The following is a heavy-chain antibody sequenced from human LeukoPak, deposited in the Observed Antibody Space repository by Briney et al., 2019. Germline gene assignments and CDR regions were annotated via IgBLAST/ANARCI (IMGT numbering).Heavy chain of an antibody. CDR1: GFTLSSYA. Sequence: PGGSLSLSCAACGFTLSSYAMSWVRQAPAKGLEWVSAHSGSGGSTYYADSVKGRPNLPRHNHQHTLYLQVKSQRAQQTPVCYCPAQSAYKRLVFVYWGQGDLVTVSS. J-gene: IGHJ4*02. CDR2: HSGSGGST. V-gene: IGHV3-23*01. D-gene: IGHD5-24*01. CDR3: PAQSAYKRLVFVY.